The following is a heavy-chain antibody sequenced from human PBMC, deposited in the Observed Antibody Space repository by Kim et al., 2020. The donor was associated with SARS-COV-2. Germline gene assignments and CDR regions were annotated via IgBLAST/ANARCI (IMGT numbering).Heavy chain of an antibody. CDR3: ARDWGAARSGTNWFDP. Sequence: ASVKVSCKASGYTFTSYGISWVRQAPGQGLEWMGWISAYNGNTNYAQKLQGRVTMTTDTSTSTAYMELRSLRSDDTAVYYCARDWGAARSGTNWFDPWGQGTLVTVSS. CDR2: ISAYNGNT. D-gene: IGHD6-6*01. V-gene: IGHV1-18*01. J-gene: IGHJ5*02. CDR1: GYTFTSYG.